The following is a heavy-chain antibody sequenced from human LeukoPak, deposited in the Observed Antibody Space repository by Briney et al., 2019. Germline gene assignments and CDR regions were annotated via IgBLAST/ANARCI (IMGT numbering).Heavy chain of an antibody. Sequence: PGGSLRLSCAASGFTFSSYGMHWARQAPGKGLEWVAVIWYDGSNKYYIDSVKGRFTISRDNSKNTLYLQMNSLRAEDTAVYYCAKGFDADYWGQGTLVTVSS. V-gene: IGHV3-30*02. CDR3: AKGFDADY. CDR2: IWYDGSNK. J-gene: IGHJ4*02. CDR1: GFTFSSYG.